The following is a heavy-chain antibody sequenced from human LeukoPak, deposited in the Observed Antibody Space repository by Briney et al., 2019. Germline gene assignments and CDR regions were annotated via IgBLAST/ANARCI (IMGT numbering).Heavy chain of an antibody. D-gene: IGHD5-24*01. J-gene: IGHJ4*02. CDR1: GFTFSSYG. CDR2: ISYDGSNK. V-gene: IGHV3-30*03. Sequence: PGGSLRLSCAAPGFTFSSYGMHWVRQAQGKGLEWVAVISYDGSNKYYADSVKGRFTISRDNSKNTLYLQMNSLRVEDTAVYYCAPEGDGYILFDYWGQGTLVTVSS. CDR3: APEGDGYILFDY.